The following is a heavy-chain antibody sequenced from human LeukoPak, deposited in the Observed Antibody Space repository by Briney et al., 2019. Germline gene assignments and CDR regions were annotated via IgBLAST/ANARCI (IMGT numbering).Heavy chain of an antibody. CDR2: IRYDGSNK. Sequence: GGSLRLSCAASGFTFSSYGMHWVRQAPGKGLKWVAFIRYDGSNKYYADSVKGRFTISRDNSKNTLYLQMNSLRAEDTAVYYCAKTDFWSGPSPYYYYYMDVWGKGTTVTVSS. CDR3: AKTDFWSGPSPYYYYYMDV. V-gene: IGHV3-30*02. J-gene: IGHJ6*03. D-gene: IGHD3-3*01. CDR1: GFTFSSYG.